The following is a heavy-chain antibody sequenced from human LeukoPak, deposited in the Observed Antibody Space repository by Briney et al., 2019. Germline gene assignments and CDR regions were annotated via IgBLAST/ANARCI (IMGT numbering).Heavy chain of an antibody. Sequence: PSQTLSLTCTVSCGSISSGGYYWSWLRQHPGKGLEWIGYIYYSGSTYYNPSLKSRVTVSVDTSKNQFSLKLSSVTAADTAVYYCARESRPDPYFDLWGRGTLVTVSS. J-gene: IGHJ2*01. CDR2: IYYSGST. CDR3: ARESRPDPYFDL. CDR1: CGSISSGGYY. V-gene: IGHV4-31*03.